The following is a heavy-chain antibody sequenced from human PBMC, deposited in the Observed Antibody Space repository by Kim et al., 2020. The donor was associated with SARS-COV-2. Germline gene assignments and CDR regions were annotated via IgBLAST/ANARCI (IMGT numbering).Heavy chain of an antibody. CDR2: INPNSSST. CDR3: ARSVELWLIWFDP. CDR1: GYSFTKYY. Sequence: ASVKVSCKTSGYSFTKYYIHWVRQAPGQGLEWMGIINPNSSSTSYARRFQGRVTVTADTSTSTVYMELSSLRSEDTAVYYCARSVELWLIWFDPWGQGTLVTVSS. V-gene: IGHV1-46*01. D-gene: IGHD3-10*01. J-gene: IGHJ5*02.